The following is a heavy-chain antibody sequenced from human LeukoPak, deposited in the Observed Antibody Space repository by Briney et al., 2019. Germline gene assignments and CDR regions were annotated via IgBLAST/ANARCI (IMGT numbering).Heavy chain of an antibody. J-gene: IGHJ3*02. CDR2: INPNSGGT. CDR3: AGDPSATSGYSSSWYWANAFDI. D-gene: IGHD6-13*01. Sequence: ASVKVSCKASGYTFTGYYMHWVRQAPGQGLEWMGWINPNSGGTNYAQKFQGRVTMTRDTSISTAYMELSRLRSDDTAVYYCAGDPSATSGYSSSWYWANAFDIWGQGTMVTVSS. V-gene: IGHV1-2*02. CDR1: GYTFTGYY.